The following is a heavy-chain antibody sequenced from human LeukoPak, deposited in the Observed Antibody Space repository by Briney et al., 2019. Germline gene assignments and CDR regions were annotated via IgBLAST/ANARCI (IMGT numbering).Heavy chain of an antibody. CDR2: IYYSGST. Sequence: SETLSLTCTVSGGSISSGDYYWSWIRQPPGKGLEWSGCIYYSGSTYYNPSLKSRLTISVDTSKNQFSLKLSSVTAADTAVYYCARTPGYYGSGSPYFDYWGQGTLVTVSS. J-gene: IGHJ4*02. V-gene: IGHV4-30-4*01. D-gene: IGHD3-10*01. CDR3: ARTPGYYGSGSPYFDY. CDR1: GGSISSGDYY.